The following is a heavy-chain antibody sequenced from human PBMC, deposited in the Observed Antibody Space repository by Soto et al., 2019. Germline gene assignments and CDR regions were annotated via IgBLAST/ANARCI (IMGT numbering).Heavy chain of an antibody. V-gene: IGHV3-53*01. CDR2: LYDVDGS. J-gene: IGHJ3*01. D-gene: IGHD1-1*01. CDR3: ATWHEREHAYDV. CDR1: GLTVSGKKY. Sequence: GSLRLSCAASGLTVSGKKYVAWVRQAPGKGLEWVSALYDVDGSFYSDSVKGRFTTSGDSSKTTVYLQMNDLRPADTAVYYCATWHEREHAYDVWGQGTTVTVSS.